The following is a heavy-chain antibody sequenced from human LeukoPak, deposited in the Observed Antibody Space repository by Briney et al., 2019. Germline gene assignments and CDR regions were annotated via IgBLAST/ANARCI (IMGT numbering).Heavy chain of an antibody. CDR3: ARVVNSGYDHYYFDY. CDR1: GFIFKTYT. J-gene: IGHJ4*02. Sequence: GGSLRLSCAASGFIFKTYTMTWVRQAPGKGLEWVSSITGDCKYITYADSVKGRFTISRDNAKNSLYLQMNSLRAEDTAVYYCARVVNSGYDHYYFDYWGQGTLVTVSS. D-gene: IGHD5-12*01. V-gene: IGHV3-21*04. CDR2: ITGDCKYI.